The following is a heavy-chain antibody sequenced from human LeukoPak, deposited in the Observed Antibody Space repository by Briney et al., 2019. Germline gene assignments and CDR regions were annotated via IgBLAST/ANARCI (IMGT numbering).Heavy chain of an antibody. Sequence: PSETLSLTCTVSGGSISSYYWSWIRQPPGKGLEWIGYIYYSGSTYYNPSLKSRVTISIDTSKNQFSLKLSSVTAADTAVYYCARHIAARRHDYWGQGTLVTVSS. D-gene: IGHD6-6*01. CDR2: IYYSGST. CDR3: ARHIAARRHDY. V-gene: IGHV4-59*08. J-gene: IGHJ4*02. CDR1: GGSISSYY.